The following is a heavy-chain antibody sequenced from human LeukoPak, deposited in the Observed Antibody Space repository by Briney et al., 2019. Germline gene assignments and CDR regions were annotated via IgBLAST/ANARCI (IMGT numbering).Heavy chain of an antibody. Sequence: SETLSLTCSVSGVSISSSNSYWGWIRQPPGKGLEWIGSIYYTGNTYYNASLKSRVTMSVDTSKNQFSLKLSSVTAADTAVYYCARDRYYYDSSGYSRLDYWGQGTLVTVSS. V-gene: IGHV4-39*07. D-gene: IGHD3-22*01. J-gene: IGHJ4*02. CDR1: GVSISSSNSY. CDR2: IYYTGNT. CDR3: ARDRYYYDSSGYSRLDY.